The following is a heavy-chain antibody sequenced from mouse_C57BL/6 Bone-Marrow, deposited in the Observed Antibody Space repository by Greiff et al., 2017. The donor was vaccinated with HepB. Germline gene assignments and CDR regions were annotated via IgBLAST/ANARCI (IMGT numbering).Heavy chain of an antibody. CDR1: GYTFTDYY. J-gene: IGHJ3*01. Sequence: EVQLQQSGPELVKPGASVKISCKASGYTFTDYYMNWVKQSHGKSLEWIGDINPNNGGTSYNQKFKGKATLTVDKSSSTAYMERRSLTSEDAAVYYCARHPFAYWGQGTLVTVSA. CDR2: INPNNGGT. V-gene: IGHV1-26*01. CDR3: ARHPFAY.